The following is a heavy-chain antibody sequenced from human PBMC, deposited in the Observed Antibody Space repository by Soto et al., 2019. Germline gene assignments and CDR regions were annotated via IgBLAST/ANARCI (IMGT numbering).Heavy chain of an antibody. V-gene: IGHV1-3*01. CDR1: GYTFTNYA. CDR3: ARAVHIDY. CDR2: IDAGNGNT. J-gene: IGHJ4*02. Sequence: GASVKVSCKASGYTFTNYAIHWVRQAPGQRLEWMGWIDAGNGNTKYSQRFQGRVTITRDTSASTAYMELSSLTSEDTAVYYCARAVHIDYWGQGTLVTVSS.